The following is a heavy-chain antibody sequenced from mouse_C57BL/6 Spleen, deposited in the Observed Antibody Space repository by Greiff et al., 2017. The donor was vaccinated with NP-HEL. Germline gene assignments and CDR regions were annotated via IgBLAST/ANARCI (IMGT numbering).Heavy chain of an antibody. J-gene: IGHJ4*01. CDR2: IDPSDSYT. Sequence: VQLQQPGAELVMPGASVKLSCKASGYTFTSYWMHWVKQRPGQGLEWIGEIDPSDSYTNYNQKFKGKSTLTVDKSSSTAYMQLSSLTSEDSAVYYGARSRYGYDDAMDYWGQGTSVTVSA. CDR1: GYTFTSYW. D-gene: IGHD2-2*01. CDR3: ARSRYGYDDAMDY. V-gene: IGHV1-69*01.